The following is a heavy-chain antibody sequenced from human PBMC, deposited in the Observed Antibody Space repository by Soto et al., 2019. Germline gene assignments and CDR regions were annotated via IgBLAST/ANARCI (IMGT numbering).Heavy chain of an antibody. D-gene: IGHD5-12*01. Sequence: PSETLSLTCTVSGGSISSGDYYWSWIRQPPGKGLEWIGYIYYSGSTYYNPSLKSRVTISVDTSKNQFSLKLSSVTAADTAVYYCARCPRYGDSGYDFPDYWGQGTLVTVSS. CDR3: ARCPRYGDSGYDFPDY. CDR2: IYYSGST. V-gene: IGHV4-30-4*01. CDR1: GGSISSGDYY. J-gene: IGHJ4*02.